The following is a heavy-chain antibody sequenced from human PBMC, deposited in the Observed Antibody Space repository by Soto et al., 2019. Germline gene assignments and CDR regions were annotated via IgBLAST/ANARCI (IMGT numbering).Heavy chain of an antibody. V-gene: IGHV1-18*01. Sequence: ASGKVSCKASGYTFTSYGISWVRQAPGRWLEWMGWISAYNGNTNYAQKLQGRVTMTTDTSTSTAYMELRSLRSDDTAVYYCASGGYSSGWYQHFNDYWRQGTLVTVSS. CDR2: ISAYNGNT. CDR3: ASGGYSSGWYQHFNDY. CDR1: GYTFTSYG. J-gene: IGHJ4*02. D-gene: IGHD6-19*01.